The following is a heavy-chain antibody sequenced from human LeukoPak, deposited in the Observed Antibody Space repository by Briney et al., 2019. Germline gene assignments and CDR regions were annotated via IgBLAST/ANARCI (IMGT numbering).Heavy chain of an antibody. D-gene: IGHD3-10*01. CDR2: IYSGGST. V-gene: IGHV3-53*01. CDR3: ASMAWDV. Sequence: GGSLRLSCAASGFTFSSYWMSWVRQAPGKGLEWVSVIYSGGSTYYADSVKGRFTISRDNSKNTLYLQMNSLRAEDTAVYYCASMAWDVWGQGTTVTVSS. CDR1: GFTFSSYW. J-gene: IGHJ6*02.